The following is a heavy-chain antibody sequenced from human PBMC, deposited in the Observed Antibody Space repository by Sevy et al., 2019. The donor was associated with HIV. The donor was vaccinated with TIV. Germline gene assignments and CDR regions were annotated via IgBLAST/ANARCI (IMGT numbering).Heavy chain of an antibody. CDR2: VSFDGGSK. CDR3: VRERARSITFDI. Sequence: GGSLRLSCEASGLTFNNFPIHWVRQAPGKGLEWVAVVSFDGGSKYYADSVRGRFTVSRDNSKNTVYLQLNSLRAEDTAVYYCVRERARSITFDIWGQGTLVTVSS. CDR1: GLTFNNFP. V-gene: IGHV3-30-3*01. D-gene: IGHD3-16*01. J-gene: IGHJ3*02.